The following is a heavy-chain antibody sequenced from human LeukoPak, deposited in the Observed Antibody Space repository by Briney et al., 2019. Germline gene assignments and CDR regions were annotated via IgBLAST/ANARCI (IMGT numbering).Heavy chain of an antibody. CDR3: ASGTPGIGSGSSSLDY. CDR1: GYTFTSYY. Sequence: ASVKVSCKASGYTFTSYYMHWVRHAPGQVLEWMGIINPSGGSTNYAQKFQGRVTMTRDTSTGTVYMELSSLRSEDTAVYYCASGTPGIGSGSSSLDYWGQGTLVTVSS. J-gene: IGHJ4*02. V-gene: IGHV1-46*01. D-gene: IGHD3-10*01. CDR2: INPSGGST.